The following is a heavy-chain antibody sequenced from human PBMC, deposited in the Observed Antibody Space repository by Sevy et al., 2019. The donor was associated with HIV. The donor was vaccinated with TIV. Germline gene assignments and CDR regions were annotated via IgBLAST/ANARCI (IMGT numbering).Heavy chain of an antibody. D-gene: IGHD2-8*01. J-gene: IGHJ4*02. V-gene: IGHV3-23*01. CDR3: AREGCTKPHDY. Sequence: GGSLRLSCAASGFTFSKYSMSWVRQPPGKGLEWVSTFSFGGGERDYADSVKGRFTISRDNSKSSVYLQMSNLRAEDTAVYYCAREGCTKPHDYWGQGTLVTVSS. CDR1: GFTFSKYS. CDR2: FSFGGGER.